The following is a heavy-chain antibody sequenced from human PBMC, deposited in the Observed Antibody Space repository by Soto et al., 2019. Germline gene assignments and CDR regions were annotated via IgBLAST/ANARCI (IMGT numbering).Heavy chain of an antibody. V-gene: IGHV3-33*01. CDR3: ARVYYDSSGYPDY. J-gene: IGHJ4*02. Sequence: QVQLVESGGGVVQPGRSLRLSCAASGFTFSSYGMQWVRQAPGKGLEWVAVIWYDGSNKYYADSVKGRFTISRDNSKNTLYLQMNSLRAEDTAVYYCARVYYDSSGYPDYWGQGTLVTVSS. CDR2: IWYDGSNK. CDR1: GFTFSSYG. D-gene: IGHD3-22*01.